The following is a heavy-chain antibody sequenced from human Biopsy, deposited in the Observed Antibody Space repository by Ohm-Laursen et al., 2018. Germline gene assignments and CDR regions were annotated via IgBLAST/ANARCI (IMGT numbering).Heavy chain of an antibody. Sequence: VASVTASCKASGYTFTSYDITWVRQASGQGPEWIGWLNPVSGNSNFGQKFRGRVTVTSDTSISTAYMELSGLTSDDTATYYCGRAVRNQLLTDPWGQGTLVTVTS. V-gene: IGHV1-8*01. CDR2: LNPVSGNS. D-gene: IGHD1-7*01. J-gene: IGHJ5*02. CDR3: GRAVRNQLLTDP. CDR1: GYTFTSYD.